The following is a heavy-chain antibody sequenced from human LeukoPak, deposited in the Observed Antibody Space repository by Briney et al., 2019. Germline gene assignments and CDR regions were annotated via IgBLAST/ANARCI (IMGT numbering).Heavy chain of an antibody. CDR2: IYYSGSA. Sequence: SETLSLTCTVYGGSVSSSNYYWGWIRHPPGKGLEWIGSIYYSGSAYYNPSLKSRVTISVDTSKNYFSLKMSSVTAADTAVYYCARYSYGGEDWFDPWGPGNPGHRLL. CDR3: ARYSYGGEDWFDP. V-gene: IGHV4-39*02. J-gene: IGHJ5*02. CDR1: GGSVSSSNYY. D-gene: IGHD5-18*01.